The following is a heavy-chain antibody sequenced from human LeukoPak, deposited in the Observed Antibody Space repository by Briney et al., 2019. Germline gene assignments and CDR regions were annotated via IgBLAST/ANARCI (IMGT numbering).Heavy chain of an antibody. D-gene: IGHD5/OR15-5a*01. CDR3: ASSVRDI. J-gene: IGHJ3*02. Sequence: PGGSLRLSCAASGFTFSSYAMSWVRQAPGKGLEWVSVIYSGGSTYYADSVKGRFTISRDNSKNTLYLQMNSLRAEDTAVYYCASSVRDIWGQGTMVTVSS. CDR1: GFTFSSYA. V-gene: IGHV3-66*01. CDR2: IYSGGST.